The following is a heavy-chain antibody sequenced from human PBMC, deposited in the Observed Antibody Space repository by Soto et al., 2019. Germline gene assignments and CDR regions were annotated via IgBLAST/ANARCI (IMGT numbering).Heavy chain of an antibody. J-gene: IGHJ4*02. CDR2: ISGSGGST. D-gene: IGHD6-19*01. V-gene: IGHV3-23*01. Sequence: EVQLLESGGGLVQPGGSLRLSCAASGFTFSSYAMSWVRQAPGKGLEWVSAISGSGGSTYYADSVKGRFTISRDNSKNTLYPQMNSLRAEDTAVYYCAKVGILSVAGSDYWGQGTLVTVSS. CDR1: GFTFSSYA. CDR3: AKVGILSVAGSDY.